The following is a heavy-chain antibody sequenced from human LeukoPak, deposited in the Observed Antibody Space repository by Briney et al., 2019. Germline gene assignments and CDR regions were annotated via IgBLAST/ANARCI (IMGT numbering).Heavy chain of an antibody. V-gene: IGHV4-31*03. CDR1: GGSISSGGYY. D-gene: IGHD3-22*01. CDR2: IYYSGST. Sequence: PSETLSLTCTVSGGSISSGGYYWSWIRQHPGKGLEWIGYIYYSGSTYYNPSLKSRVTISVDTSKNQFSLKLSSVTAADTAVYYCARSPGSSGYYSFDYWGQGTLVTVSS. CDR3: ARSPGSSGYYSFDY. J-gene: IGHJ4*02.